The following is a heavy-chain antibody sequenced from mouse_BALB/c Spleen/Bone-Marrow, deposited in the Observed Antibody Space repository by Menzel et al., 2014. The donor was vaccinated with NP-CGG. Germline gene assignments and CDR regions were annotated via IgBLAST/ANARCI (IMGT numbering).Heavy chain of an antibody. Sequence: QVQLQQSGAELVKPGASVKMSCKASGYTFTSYNMHWVKQTPGQGLEWIGAIYPGNGDTSYNQKFKGKATLTADKSSSTAYMLLSNMTSEDSAVYYCARNYYGYYYALEYWGQGTSVTVSS. CDR2: IYPGNGDT. D-gene: IGHD1-1*01. CDR3: ARNYYGYYYALEY. CDR1: GYTFTSYN. V-gene: IGHV1-12*01. J-gene: IGHJ4*01.